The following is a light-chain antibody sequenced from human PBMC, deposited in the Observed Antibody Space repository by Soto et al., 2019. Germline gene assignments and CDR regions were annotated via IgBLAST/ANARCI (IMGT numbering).Light chain of an antibody. CDR1: NNDVVNLDL. J-gene: IGLJ2*01. V-gene: IGLV2-14*02. CDR2: EGS. Sequence: QSALTQPASVSGSPGQSITISCTGTNNDVVNLDLVSWYQQHPGKAPKLIIYEGSKRPSGISTRFSGSKSGNTASVTISGLQAEDEADYYCSSYTSGSVLFGGGTKLTVL. CDR3: SSYTSGSVL.